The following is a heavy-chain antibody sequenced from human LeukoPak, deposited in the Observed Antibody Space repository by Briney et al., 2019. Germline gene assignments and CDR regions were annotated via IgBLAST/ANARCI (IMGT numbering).Heavy chain of an antibody. V-gene: IGHV3-23*01. J-gene: IGHJ4*02. Sequence: GGSLRLSCAASGFTSTNFPMRWVRQAPGKGLEWVSAIGRSGDAYYADSVTGRFTISRDNYKNTLFLQMNSLRAEDTAVYYCARVTSYYCDYWGRGTLVTVSS. CDR2: IGRSGDA. CDR1: GFTSTNFP. CDR3: ARVTSYYCDY.